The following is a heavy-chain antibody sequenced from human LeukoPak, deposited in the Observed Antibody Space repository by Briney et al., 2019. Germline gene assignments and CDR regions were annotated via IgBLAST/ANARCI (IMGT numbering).Heavy chain of an antibody. D-gene: IGHD3-10*01. CDR2: ISSSSSYI. CDR1: GFTFSSYS. Sequence: GGSLRLSCAASGFTFSSYSMNWVRQAPGKGLEWVSSISSSSSYIYYADSVKGRFTISRDNAKNSLYLQMNSLRAEDTAVYYCARVRYYGSGSIDFDYWGQGTLVTVSS. J-gene: IGHJ4*02. V-gene: IGHV3-21*01. CDR3: ARVRYYGSGSIDFDY.